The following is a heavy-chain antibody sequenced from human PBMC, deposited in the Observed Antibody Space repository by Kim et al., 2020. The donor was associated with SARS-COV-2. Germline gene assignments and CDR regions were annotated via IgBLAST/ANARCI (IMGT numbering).Heavy chain of an antibody. V-gene: IGHV3-23*01. J-gene: IGHJ4*02. Sequence: LSLTCAGSGFIFSNYAVSWVRQAPGKGLEWVSAISGSGDRTFYTDSVRGRVTISRDNSKNTVYLQLNGLRVEDAAVYYCAKHWGSGTYYNYFDYWGQGSLVTVSS. CDR3: AKHWGSGTYYNYFDY. CDR1: GFIFSNYA. CDR2: ISGSGDRT. D-gene: IGHD3-10*01.